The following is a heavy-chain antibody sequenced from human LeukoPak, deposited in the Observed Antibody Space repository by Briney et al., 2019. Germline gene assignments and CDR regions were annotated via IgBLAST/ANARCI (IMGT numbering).Heavy chain of an antibody. J-gene: IGHJ3*02. Sequence: PSETLSLTCTVSGGSSSSSSYYWGWIRQPPEKGLEWIGYIYYSGSTNYNPSLKSRVTISVDTSKNQFSLKLSSVTAADTAVYYCARHGYSSSWPDAFDIWGQGTMVTVSS. D-gene: IGHD6-13*01. V-gene: IGHV4-61*05. CDR1: GGSSSSSSYY. CDR3: ARHGYSSSWPDAFDI. CDR2: IYYSGST.